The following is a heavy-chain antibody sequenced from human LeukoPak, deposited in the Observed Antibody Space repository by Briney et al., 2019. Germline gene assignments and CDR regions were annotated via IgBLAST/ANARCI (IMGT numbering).Heavy chain of an antibody. V-gene: IGHV4-59*01. CDR2: IYYSGST. CDR1: GGSISSYY. Sequence: SETLSLTCTVSGGSISSYYWSWIRQPPGKGREWIGYIYYSGSTNYNPSLKSRVTISVDTSKNQFSLKLSSVTAADTAVYYCASAKQIDAFDIWGQGTMVTVSS. J-gene: IGHJ3*02. CDR3: ASAKQIDAFDI.